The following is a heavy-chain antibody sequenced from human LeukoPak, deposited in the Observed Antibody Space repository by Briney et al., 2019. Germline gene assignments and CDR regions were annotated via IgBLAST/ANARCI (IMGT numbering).Heavy chain of an antibody. V-gene: IGHV4-4*08. CDR1: GGSISTYS. CDR2: VYTTTT. D-gene: IGHD5-24*01. Sequence: PSETLSLTCTVSGGSISTYSWNWIRQAPGAGLQWLGYVYTTTTNYNSSLKRRVTISADTSKNQFSLRLNSVTAADTAVYYRARKNIRGYNSFNIWGPGTMVTVSS. CDR3: ARKNIRGYNSFNI. J-gene: IGHJ3*02.